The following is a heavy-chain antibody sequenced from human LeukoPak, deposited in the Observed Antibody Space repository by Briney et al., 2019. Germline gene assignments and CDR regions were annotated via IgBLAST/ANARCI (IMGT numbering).Heavy chain of an antibody. J-gene: IGHJ3*02. Sequence: PGGSLRLSCAASGFTFSSYGMHWVRQAPGKGLEWVAYIRYDGNNKEYADSVKGRFTISRDKSKNTLYLQMNSLRAEDTAVYYCAKSQTAGWELDAFDIWGQGTMVTVSS. CDR3: AKSQTAGWELDAFDI. D-gene: IGHD1-26*01. CDR2: IRYDGNNK. V-gene: IGHV3-30*02. CDR1: GFTFSSYG.